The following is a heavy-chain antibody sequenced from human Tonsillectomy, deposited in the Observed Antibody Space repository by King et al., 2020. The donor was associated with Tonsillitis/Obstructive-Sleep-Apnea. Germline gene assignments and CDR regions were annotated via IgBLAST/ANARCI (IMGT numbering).Heavy chain of an antibody. V-gene: IGHV3-48*02. D-gene: IGHD6-13*01. CDR3: ARDSWNNSSSWPLYYYYMDV. Sequence: VQLVESGGGLVQPGGSLRLSCAASGFTFSSYSMNWVRQAPGKGLEWVSYISSSSSTIYYADSVKSRFTISRDNAKNSLYLQMNSLRDEDTAVYYCARDSWNNSSSWPLYYYYMDVWGKGTTVTVSS. CDR1: GFTFSSYS. CDR2: ISSSSSTI. J-gene: IGHJ6*03.